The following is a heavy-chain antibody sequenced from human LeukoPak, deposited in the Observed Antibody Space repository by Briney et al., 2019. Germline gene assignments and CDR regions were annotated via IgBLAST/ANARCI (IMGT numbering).Heavy chain of an antibody. CDR3: ARNLDWGTGRNGFDF. CDR1: GDSIASHSVA. Sequence: SQTLSLTCAISGDSIASHSVAWNWIRQSPSRGLEWLGRIYYRSEWYIDYAVSVKSRLSISRGATKDLFSLHLQSVTPDDTAIYYCARNLDWGTGRNGFDFWGPGTKVVVSP. CDR2: IYYRSEWYI. D-gene: IGHD3-16*01. V-gene: IGHV6-1*01. J-gene: IGHJ3*01.